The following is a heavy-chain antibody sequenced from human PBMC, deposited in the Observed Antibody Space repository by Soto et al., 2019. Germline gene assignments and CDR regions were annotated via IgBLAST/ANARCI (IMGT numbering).Heavy chain of an antibody. CDR2: INQDGSDI. D-gene: IGHD6-19*01. J-gene: IGHJ3*02. V-gene: IGHV3-7*01. CDR3: ARPLGWRDAFDM. CDR1: GFTFSNYW. Sequence: EVQLVESGGGLVQPGGSLILSCAASGFTFSNYWMGWVRQAPGKGLEWVANINQDGSDIYYVDSVKGRFTISRDNAKNSLFLQMNSLRVDDTAVYYCARPLGWRDAFDMWGQGTMVTVSS.